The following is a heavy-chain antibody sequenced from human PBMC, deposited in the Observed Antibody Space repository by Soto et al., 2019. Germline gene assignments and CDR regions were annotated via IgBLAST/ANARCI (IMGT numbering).Heavy chain of an antibody. CDR2: ISSSSSYI. CDR3: ARDAHRAVAGFYYYYGMDV. CDR1: GLNFSSYS. Sequence: GGPMRLSCAASGLNFSSYSMNWFRQAPGKGLEWVSSISSSSSYIYYADSVKGRFTISRDNAKNSLYLQMNSLRAEDTAVYYCARDAHRAVAGFYYYYGMDVWVQGTTVTVSS. J-gene: IGHJ6*02. V-gene: IGHV3-21*01. D-gene: IGHD6-19*01.